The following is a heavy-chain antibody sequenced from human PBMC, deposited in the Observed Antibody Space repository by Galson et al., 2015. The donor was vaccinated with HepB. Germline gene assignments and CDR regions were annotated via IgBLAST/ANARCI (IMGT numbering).Heavy chain of an antibody. D-gene: IGHD6-13*01. CDR2: R. Sequence: SLRLSCAASGFTFSRYAMHWVRQAPGKGLECVALRDSVKGRFTISRDYSKSTLYLQMNSLRDEDMAIYYCARSPAAAAFFDFWGQGTLLTVSS. V-gene: IGHV3-33*01. CDR3: ARSPAAAAFFDF. J-gene: IGHJ4*02. CDR1: GFTFSRYA.